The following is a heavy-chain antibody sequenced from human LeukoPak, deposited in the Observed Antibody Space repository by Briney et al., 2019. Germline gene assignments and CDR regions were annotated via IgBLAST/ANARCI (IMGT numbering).Heavy chain of an antibody. CDR2: IKQDGSET. V-gene: IGHV3-7*01. D-gene: IGHD5-24*01. Sequence: PGGSLRLSCAVSGFTFSSYWMSWVRQAPGKGLEWVANIKQDGSETYYVDFVKGRFTISRDNAKNSLFLRMNSLRAEDTAVYYCARDGEMPTIYFDYWGQGTLATVSS. CDR3: ARDGEMPTIYFDY. J-gene: IGHJ4*02. CDR1: GFTFSSYW.